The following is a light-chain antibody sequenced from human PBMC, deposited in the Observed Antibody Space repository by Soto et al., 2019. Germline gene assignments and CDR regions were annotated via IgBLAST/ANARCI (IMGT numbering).Light chain of an antibody. CDR1: QSVRRD. CDR3: QQYVSSPRT. J-gene: IGKJ1*01. Sequence: EIVMTQSPVTLSVSPGARGPLSCRASQSVRRDLAWYRQKPGQPPRLLMYGASTRAPGIPDRFSGSGSGTDFTLTISRLEPEDFAVYYCQQYVSSPRTFGQGTKVDIK. V-gene: IGKV3-20*01. CDR2: GAS.